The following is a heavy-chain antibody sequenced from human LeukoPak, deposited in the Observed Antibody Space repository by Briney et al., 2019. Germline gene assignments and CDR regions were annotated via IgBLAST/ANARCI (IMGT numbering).Heavy chain of an antibody. CDR1: GYTFTGCF. V-gene: IGHV1-2*02. CDR3: ARSTYNYGYVYFDH. CDR2: IDPNSDNI. D-gene: IGHD5-18*01. Sequence: ASVKVSCKASGYTFTGCFIHYVRQAPGQGLEWMGWIDPNSDNIRYSETFKDRVTMTRDTSTNTAYMELSWLRSDDTAVYYCARSTYNYGYVYFDHWGQGTLVIVSS. J-gene: IGHJ4*02.